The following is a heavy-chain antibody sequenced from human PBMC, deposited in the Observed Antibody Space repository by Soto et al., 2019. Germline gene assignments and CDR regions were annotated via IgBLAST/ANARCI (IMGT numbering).Heavy chain of an antibody. D-gene: IGHD6-19*01. CDR3: ARAAAVAGRDWYFDL. J-gene: IGHJ2*01. CDR1: GYTFTSYD. CDR2: MNPNSGNT. V-gene: IGHV1-8*01. Sequence: ASVKVSCKASGYTFTSYDINWVRQATGQGLEWMGWMNPNSGNTGYAQKFQGRVTMTRNTSISTAYMELRSLRSDDTAVYYCARAAAVAGRDWYFDLWGRGTLVTVSS.